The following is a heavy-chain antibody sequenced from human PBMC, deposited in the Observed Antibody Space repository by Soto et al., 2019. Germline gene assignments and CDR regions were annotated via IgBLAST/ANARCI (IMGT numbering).Heavy chain of an antibody. Sequence: PGGSLRLSCAASGFTFSSYAMTWVRQAPGKGLEWVSAISGSGGSTYYADSVKGRFTISRDNSKNTLYLQMNSLRAEDTAVYYCAMYYDFWSDQLFISYYYGMDVWGQGTTVTVSS. J-gene: IGHJ6*02. V-gene: IGHV3-23*01. CDR1: GFTFSSYA. D-gene: IGHD3-3*01. CDR2: ISGSGGST. CDR3: AMYYDFWSDQLFISYYYGMDV.